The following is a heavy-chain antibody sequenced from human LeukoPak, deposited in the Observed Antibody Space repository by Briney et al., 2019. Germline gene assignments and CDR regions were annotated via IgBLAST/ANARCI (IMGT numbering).Heavy chain of an antibody. J-gene: IGHJ4*02. CDR3: ARNYYDSSGYPDNFDY. V-gene: IGHV3-48*01. Sequence: GGSLRLSCAASGFTFSSYSTNWVRQAPGKGLEWVSYISSSSSTIYYADSVEGRFTISRDNAKNSLYLQMNSLRAEDTAVYYCARNYYDSSGYPDNFDYWGQGTLVTVSS. CDR1: GFTFSSYS. CDR2: ISSSSSTI. D-gene: IGHD3-22*01.